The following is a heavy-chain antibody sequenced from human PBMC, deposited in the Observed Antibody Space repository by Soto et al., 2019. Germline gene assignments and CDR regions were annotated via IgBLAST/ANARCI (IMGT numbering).Heavy chain of an antibody. CDR1: GYTFTGYY. J-gene: IGHJ4*02. CDR3: ARDARGDEAPMDY. V-gene: IGHV1-2*04. CDR2: INPNSGGT. Sequence: XKASGYTFTGYYMHWVRQAPGQGLEWMGWINPNSGGTNYAQKFQGWVTMTRDTSISTAYMELSRLRSDDTAVYYCARDARGDEAPMDYWGQGTLVTVSS. D-gene: IGHD3-10*01.